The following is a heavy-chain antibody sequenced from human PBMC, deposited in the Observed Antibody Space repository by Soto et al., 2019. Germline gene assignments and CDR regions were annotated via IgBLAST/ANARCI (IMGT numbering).Heavy chain of an antibody. D-gene: IGHD6-19*01. CDR1: GDRFTSYW. CDR3: ARSGYSTGIGWFDP. Sequence: GESLKISFKGSGDRFTSYWMGLVRQMPGKGLEWMGIIYPGDSDTRYSPSFQGQVTISADKSISTVYLQWSSLKASDSAMYYCARSGYSTGIGWFDPWGQGTLVTVSS. CDR2: IYPGDSDT. V-gene: IGHV5-51*01. J-gene: IGHJ5*02.